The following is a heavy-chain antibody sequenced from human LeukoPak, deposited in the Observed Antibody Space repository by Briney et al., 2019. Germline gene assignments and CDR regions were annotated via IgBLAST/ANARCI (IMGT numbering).Heavy chain of an antibody. CDR1: GGSFSTYY. D-gene: IGHD6-13*01. V-gene: IGHV4-59*01. CDR3: ARTTRYRQLVPEK. J-gene: IGHJ4*02. Sequence: SETLSLTCTVSGGSFSTYYWSWIRQPPGKGLEWIGYIYYSGSTNYNPSLKSRVTISVDTSNNQCSLKLKSVTAADTAVYYCARTTRYRQLVPEKWGQGTLVTVSS. CDR2: IYYSGST.